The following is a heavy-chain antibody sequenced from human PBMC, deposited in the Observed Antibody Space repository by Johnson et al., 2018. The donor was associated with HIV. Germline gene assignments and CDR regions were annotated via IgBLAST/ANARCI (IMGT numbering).Heavy chain of an antibody. Sequence: MLLVESGGGLVQPGGSLRLSCAASGFTFSSYWMHWVRQATGTGLVWVSRITSDVSSTSYAVSVKGRFTISRDNAKNSLYLQMNSLRAEDTALYYCASLIAAAQADIWGQGTMVTVSS. CDR1: GFTFSSYW. V-gene: IGHV3-74*01. CDR3: ASLIAAAQADI. J-gene: IGHJ3*02. D-gene: IGHD6-13*01. CDR2: ITSDVSST.